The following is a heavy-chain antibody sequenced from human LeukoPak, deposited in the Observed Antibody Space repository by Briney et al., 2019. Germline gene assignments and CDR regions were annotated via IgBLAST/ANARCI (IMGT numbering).Heavy chain of an antibody. Sequence: SQTLSLTCAIPGDSVSSNSVTWDWIRQSPSRGLEWLGRTYYRSTWYNDYAVSVRGRITVNPDTSKNQFSLHLNSVTPEDTAVYYCARRLTQYDCFDPWGQGILVTVSS. D-gene: IGHD2-2*01. CDR1: GDSVSSNSVT. CDR3: ARRLTQYDCFDP. J-gene: IGHJ5*02. CDR2: TYYRSTWYN. V-gene: IGHV6-1*01.